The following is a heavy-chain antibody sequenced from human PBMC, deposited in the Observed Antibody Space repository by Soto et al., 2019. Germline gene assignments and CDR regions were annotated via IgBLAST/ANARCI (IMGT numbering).Heavy chain of an antibody. Sequence: QVQLVQSGAEVKKPGASVKVSCKASGYTFTRHYMHWVRQAPGQGLEWMGIINPSSGTISHAQKFRGRVTMTRDTSTSSVYMELSSLKSEDTAVYYCTRGLERYYFDYWGQGTLVTVSS. CDR1: GYTFTRHY. V-gene: IGHV1-46*03. J-gene: IGHJ4*02. CDR2: INPSSGTI. D-gene: IGHD3-3*01. CDR3: TRGLERYYFDY.